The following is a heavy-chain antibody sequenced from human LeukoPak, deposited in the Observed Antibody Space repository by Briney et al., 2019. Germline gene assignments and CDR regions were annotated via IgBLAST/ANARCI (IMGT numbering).Heavy chain of an antibody. J-gene: IGHJ4*02. CDR1: GFTFSSYW. CDR3: ARLPLSNPSEWGMDY. CDR2: IKQDGSEK. V-gene: IGHV3-7*01. Sequence: GGSLRLSCAASGFTFSSYWMNWVRQALGKGLEWVANIKQDGSEKYYVDSVKGRFTISRDNAKNSLYLQMNSLRAEDTAVYYCARLPLSNPSEWGMDYWGQGTLVTVSS. D-gene: IGHD1-26*01.